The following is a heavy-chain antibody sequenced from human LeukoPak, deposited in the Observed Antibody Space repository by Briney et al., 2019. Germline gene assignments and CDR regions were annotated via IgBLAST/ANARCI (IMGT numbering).Heavy chain of an antibody. V-gene: IGHV3-11*01. D-gene: IGHD2-15*01. CDR2: ITSSGSTI. J-gene: IGHJ3*02. CDR1: GFTFSDYY. CDR3: AREIVVVVAATPSRAFDI. Sequence: PGGSLRLSCAASGFTFSDYYMSWIRQAPGKGLEWISYITSSGSTIYYTDSVKGRFTVSRDNAKNSLYLQMNSLRAEDTAVYYCAREIVVVVAATPSRAFDIWGQGTMVTVSS.